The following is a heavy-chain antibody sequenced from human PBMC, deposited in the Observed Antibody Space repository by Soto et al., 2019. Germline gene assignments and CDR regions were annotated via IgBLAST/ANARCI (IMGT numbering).Heavy chain of an antibody. V-gene: IGHV4-59*08. J-gene: IGHJ4*02. CDR1: GGSISSYY. CDR3: GRHGAGTFDY. CDR2: ISYSGST. D-gene: IGHD6-19*01. Sequence: SETLSLTCTVSGGSISSYYWSWIRQPPGKGLEWIGYISYSGSTNYNPSLKSRVTISVDTSKNQISLELSSVTAADTAVYYCGRHGAGTFDYWGQGTLVTVSS.